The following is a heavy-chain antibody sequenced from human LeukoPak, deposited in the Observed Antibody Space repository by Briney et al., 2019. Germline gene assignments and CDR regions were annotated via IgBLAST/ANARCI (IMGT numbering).Heavy chain of an antibody. V-gene: IGHV3-23*01. CDR3: ARDERLLSFLK. Sequence: GGSLRLSCAASRFTFRSYAMSWDRQAPGKVLEWVSGITGSGGSTYYADSVKGRFTISRDNSKNTLYLQMNSLRAEDTAIYYCARDERLLSFLKWGQGTLVTVSS. J-gene: IGHJ4*02. CDR2: ITGSGGST. CDR1: RFTFRSYA. D-gene: IGHD3-3*01.